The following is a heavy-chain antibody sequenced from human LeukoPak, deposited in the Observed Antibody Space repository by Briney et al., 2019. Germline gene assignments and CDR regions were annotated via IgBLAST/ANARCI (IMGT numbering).Heavy chain of an antibody. CDR3: ARDQYDSSGYYYGAFDI. CDR1: GYTFTSYY. CDR2: INPSGGST. Sequence: ASVKVSCKASGYTFTSYYMHWVRQAPGQGLEWMGIINPSGGSTSYAQKFQGRVTMTRGTSTSTVYMELSSLRSEDTAVYYCARDQYDSSGYYYGAFDIWGQGTMVTVSS. D-gene: IGHD3-22*01. V-gene: IGHV1-46*01. J-gene: IGHJ3*02.